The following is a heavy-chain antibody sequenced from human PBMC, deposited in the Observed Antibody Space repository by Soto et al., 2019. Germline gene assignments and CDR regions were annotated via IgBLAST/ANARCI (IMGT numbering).Heavy chain of an antibody. J-gene: IGHJ1*01. D-gene: IGHD3-22*01. CDR1: GSSFTGDY. CDR3: ARDLPPYDRRRQPTGALAD. V-gene: IGHV4-4*07. Sequence: QVQLQESGPGLVRPSETLSLTCSVSGSSFTGDYWSWLRQPAGKGLAWLGRVCGNGAATPMYNSSLKNPVTMSVDSSMTKFSLKLTSVTADDTAVYYGARDLPPYDRRRQPTGALADWGQGILVTVSS. CDR2: VCGNGAATP.